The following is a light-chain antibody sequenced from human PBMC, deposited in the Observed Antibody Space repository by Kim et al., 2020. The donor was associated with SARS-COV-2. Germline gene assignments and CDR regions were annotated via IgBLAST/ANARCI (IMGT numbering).Light chain of an antibody. CDR3: QQSYITPFT. CDR2: AAS. V-gene: IGKV1-39*01. Sequence: VGARVTTTCLTTQSITSHLNWYQQKPGRAPKLLISAASTFQGGVPSRFSGSGSETDFALTISSLQPEDFATYFCQQSYITPFTFGPGSKVDIK. CDR1: QSITSH. J-gene: IGKJ3*01.